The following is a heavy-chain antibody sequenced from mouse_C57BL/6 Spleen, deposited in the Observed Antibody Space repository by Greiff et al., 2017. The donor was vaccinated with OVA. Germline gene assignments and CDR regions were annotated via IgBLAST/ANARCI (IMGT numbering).Heavy chain of an antibody. V-gene: IGHV1-54*01. CDR2: INPGSGGT. CDR3: ARSEGGPYAMDY. CDR1: GYAFTNYL. Sequence: QVQLQQSGAELVRPGTSVKVSCKASGYAFTNYLIEWVKQRPGQGLEWIGVINPGSGGTNYNEKFKGKATLTADKSSSTAYMQLSSLTSEDSAVYFCARSEGGPYAMDYWGQGTSVTVSS. J-gene: IGHJ4*01.